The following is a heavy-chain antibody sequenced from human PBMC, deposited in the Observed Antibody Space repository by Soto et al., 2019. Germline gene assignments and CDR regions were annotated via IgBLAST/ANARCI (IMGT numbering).Heavy chain of an antibody. CDR1: GFTFSSYG. J-gene: IGHJ4*02. V-gene: IGHV3-30*03. CDR3: AVVGAWGAFDY. Sequence: PVGSLRLSCAASGFTFSSYGMHWVRQAPGKGLEWVAVISYDGSNKYYADSVKGRFTISRDNSKNTLYLQMNSLRAEDTAVYYCAVVGAWGAFDYWGQGTLVTVS. CDR2: ISYDGSNK. D-gene: IGHD1-26*01.